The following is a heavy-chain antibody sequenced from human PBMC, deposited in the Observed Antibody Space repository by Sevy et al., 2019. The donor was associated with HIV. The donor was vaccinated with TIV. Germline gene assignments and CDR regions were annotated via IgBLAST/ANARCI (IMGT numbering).Heavy chain of an antibody. CDR2: IKQDGSEK. J-gene: IGHJ5*01. CDR1: GFIFSTYW. CDR3: ARGPRYDFWSGNYSGKNWFDS. D-gene: IGHD3-3*01. V-gene: IGHV3-7*01. Sequence: GSLRLSCAASGFIFSTYWLSWVRQIPGKGLEWVANIKQDGSEKYYVDSVRGRFTIFRDNANHSLYLQMNSLRAEDTAVYYCARGPRYDFWSGNYSGKNWFDSWGQGTLVTVSS.